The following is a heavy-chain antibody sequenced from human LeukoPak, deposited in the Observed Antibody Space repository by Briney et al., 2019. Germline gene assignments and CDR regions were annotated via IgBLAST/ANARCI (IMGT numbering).Heavy chain of an antibody. D-gene: IGHD2-21*02. CDR2: TRNKTKSYST. V-gene: IGHV3-72*01. CDR3: VRVCDSDCQGAHAFDI. Sequence: GGSLRLSCAVSGLILSDHYIDWVRQAAGKGLEWVGRTRNKTKSYSTAYAASVEGRFTISRDGLENSVYLEMNSLKSEDTAVYYCVRVCDSDCQGAHAFDIWGQGTKVTVSS. J-gene: IGHJ3*02. CDR1: GLILSDHY.